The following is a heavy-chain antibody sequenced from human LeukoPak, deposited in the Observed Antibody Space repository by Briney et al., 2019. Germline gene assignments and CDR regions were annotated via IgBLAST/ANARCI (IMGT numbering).Heavy chain of an antibody. CDR2: ISSSSSYI. D-gene: IGHD2-2*01. Sequence: GGSLRLSCAASGFTFSSYSMNGVRQAPGRGLEGVSSISSSSSYIYYADSVKGRFTISRDNAKNSLYLQMNSLRAEDTAVYYCARGFRGYCSSTSCNWGGYYYYGMDVWGQGTTVTVSS. V-gene: IGHV3-21*01. J-gene: IGHJ6*02. CDR1: GFTFSSYS. CDR3: ARGFRGYCSSTSCNWGGYYYYGMDV.